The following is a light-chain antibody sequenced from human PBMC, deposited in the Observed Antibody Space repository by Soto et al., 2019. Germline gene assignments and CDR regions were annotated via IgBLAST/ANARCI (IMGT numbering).Light chain of an antibody. Sequence: QSVLTQPPSASGTPGQRVTISCSGSSSNIGSTAVNWYQQLPGTAPKLLIYSNNQRPSGVPDRFSGSKSGTSASLAISGLQSEDKADYYCAAWDDRLNGHVFGTGTKLTVL. CDR3: AAWDDRLNGHV. V-gene: IGLV1-44*01. CDR1: SSNIGSTA. CDR2: SNN. J-gene: IGLJ1*01.